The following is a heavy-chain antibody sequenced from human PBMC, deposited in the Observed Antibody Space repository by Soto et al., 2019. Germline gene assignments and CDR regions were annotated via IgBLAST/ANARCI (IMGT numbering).Heavy chain of an antibody. CDR2: IFHSGSA. D-gene: IGHD1-26*01. CDR3: ARGQSNWDKYWFDP. J-gene: IGHJ5*02. V-gene: IGHV4-30-2*01. CDR1: GGSVNNGAYS. Sequence: PSETLSLTCNVSGGSVNNGAYSWSWIRQPPGKGLEWIGYIFHSGSAFYNPSLKSRVFLSVDTSKNQFSLRLTSVTAADTAVYYCARGQSNWDKYWFDPWGQETLVTVSP.